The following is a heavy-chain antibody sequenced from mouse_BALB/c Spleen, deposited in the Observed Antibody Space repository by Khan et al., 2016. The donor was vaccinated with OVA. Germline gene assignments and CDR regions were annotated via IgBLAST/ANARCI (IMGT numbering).Heavy chain of an antibody. Sequence: EVQLQESGPGLVNPSQSLSLTCTVTGYSITSDYAWNWIRQFPGNKLEWMGYINYSGSTNYKPALKSRISITRDTSKNQFFLQLNSVTTEDTATYYCARDGSRYNYAMDYWGQGTSVTVSS. CDR3: ARDGSRYNYAMDY. V-gene: IGHV3-2*02. CDR1: GYSITSDYA. D-gene: IGHD2-3*01. CDR2: INYSGST. J-gene: IGHJ4*01.